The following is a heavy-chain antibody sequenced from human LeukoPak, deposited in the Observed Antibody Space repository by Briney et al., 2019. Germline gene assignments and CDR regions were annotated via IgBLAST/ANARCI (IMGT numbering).Heavy chain of an antibody. Sequence: SETLSLTCTVSGGSISSYYWSWIRQPPGKGLEWIGYIYYSGSTNYNPSLKSRVTISVDTSKNQFSLKLSSVTAADTAVYYCARADGYSSSWYSRSYYYGMDVWGQGTTVTVSS. CDR2: IYYSGST. V-gene: IGHV4-59*01. CDR3: ARADGYSSSWYSRSYYYGMDV. D-gene: IGHD6-13*01. J-gene: IGHJ6*02. CDR1: GGSISSYY.